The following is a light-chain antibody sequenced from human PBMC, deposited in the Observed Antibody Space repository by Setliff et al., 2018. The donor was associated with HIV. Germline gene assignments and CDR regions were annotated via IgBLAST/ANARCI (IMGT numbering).Light chain of an antibody. Sequence: QSVLTQPRSVSGSPGQSVTISCTGTSSDVGGYNYVSWYHQHPSKAPKLMIYDVSQRPSGVPDRFSGSKSGNTASLTISGPQAEDEADYYCCSYAGSFYVFGTGTKVTVL. J-gene: IGLJ1*01. V-gene: IGLV2-11*01. CDR3: CSYAGSFYV. CDR1: SSDVGGYNY. CDR2: DVS.